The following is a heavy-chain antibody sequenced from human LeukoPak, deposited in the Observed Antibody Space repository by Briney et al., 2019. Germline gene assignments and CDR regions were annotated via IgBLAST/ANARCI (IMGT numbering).Heavy chain of an antibody. CDR2: ISSSSSYI. Sequence: GGSLRLSCAASGFTFSSYSINWVRQAPGKGLEWVSTISSSSSYIYYADSVKGRFTISRDNAKNSLYLQMNSLRAEDTAVYYCAREPGIAVAGTFSGRFDPWGQGTLVTVSS. CDR1: GFTFSSYS. V-gene: IGHV3-21*01. D-gene: IGHD6-19*01. CDR3: AREPGIAVAGTFSGRFDP. J-gene: IGHJ5*02.